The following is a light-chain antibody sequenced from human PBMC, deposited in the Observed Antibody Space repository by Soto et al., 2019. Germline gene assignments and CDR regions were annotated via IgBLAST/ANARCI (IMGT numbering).Light chain of an antibody. CDR2: LERSGSY. V-gene: IGLV4-60*03. CDR1: SGHSSYT. J-gene: IGLJ7*01. Sequence: QTVVTQSSSASASLGSSVKLTCTLSSGHSSYTIAWHQQQPGKAPRYLMKLERSGSYNKGSGVPDRFSGSSSGADRYLTISNLQSEDEADYYCETWDSNTHTVFGGGTQLTV. CDR3: ETWDSNTHTV.